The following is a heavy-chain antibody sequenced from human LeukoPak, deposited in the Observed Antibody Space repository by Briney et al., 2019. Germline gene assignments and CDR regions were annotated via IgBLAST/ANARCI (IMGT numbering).Heavy chain of an antibody. V-gene: IGHV1-2*02. CDR1: GYTFTCYY. Sequence: ASVKVSCKASGYTFTCYYMHWVRQAPGQGLEWMGWINPNSGGTSYAQKFQGRVTMTRDTSISTAYMELSRLRSDDTAVYYCMVRGVTTDYWGQGTLVTVSS. CDR3: MVRGVTTDY. D-gene: IGHD3-10*01. J-gene: IGHJ4*02. CDR2: INPNSGGT.